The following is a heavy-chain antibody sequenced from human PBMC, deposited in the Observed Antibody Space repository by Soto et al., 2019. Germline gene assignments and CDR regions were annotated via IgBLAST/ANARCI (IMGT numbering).Heavy chain of an antibody. CDR1: GFIFTNAW. J-gene: IGHJ3*02. CDR2: IRSQTDGGTT. V-gene: IGHV3-15*01. Sequence: GGSLRLSCAGSGFIFTNAWMSWVRQTPGKGLEWLGRIRSQTDGGTTDYPAAVKGRFTVSRDDSKKTLFLQLNSLKTEDTAVYYCTTDYGWAFNIWGQGTMVTVS. D-gene: IGHD4-17*01. CDR3: TTDYGWAFNI.